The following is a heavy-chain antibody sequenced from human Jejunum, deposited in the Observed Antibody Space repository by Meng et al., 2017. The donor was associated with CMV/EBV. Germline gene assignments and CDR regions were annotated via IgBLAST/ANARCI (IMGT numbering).Heavy chain of an antibody. Sequence: FTRGSHWMAWVRQAPGKGLEWVANIKQDGSVKYYVDSVKGRFTISRDNAQNSLFLQMNSLRDEDTAVYFCARWVVPPGVGYGMDVWGQGTTVTVSS. CDR1: FTRGSHW. J-gene: IGHJ6*02. CDR3: ARWVVPPGVGYGMDV. V-gene: IGHV3-7*01. CDR2: IKQDGSVK. D-gene: IGHD2-2*01.